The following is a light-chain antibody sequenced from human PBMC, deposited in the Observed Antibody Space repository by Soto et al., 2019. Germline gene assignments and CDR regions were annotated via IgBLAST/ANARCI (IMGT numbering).Light chain of an antibody. CDR3: QQYGSSLFT. V-gene: IGKV3-20*01. Sequence: IVLTQSPATLSVSPGERATLSCRASQNISNYLIWYQQKPGQAPRLLIYDVSNRATDIPARFSGSGSGTDFTLTISRLEPEDFAVYYCQQYGSSLFTFGPGTKVAI. CDR2: DVS. J-gene: IGKJ3*01. CDR1: QNISNY.